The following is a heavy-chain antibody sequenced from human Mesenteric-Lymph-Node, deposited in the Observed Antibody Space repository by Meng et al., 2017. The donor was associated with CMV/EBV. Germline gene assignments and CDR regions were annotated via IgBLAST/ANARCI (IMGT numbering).Heavy chain of an antibody. J-gene: IGHJ4*02. D-gene: IGHD5/OR15-5a*01. CDR2: IRYDGSNE. V-gene: IGHV3-30*02. Sequence: GESLKISCAASGFTFSSYGMHWVRQAPGKGLEWVAFIRYDGSNEYYADSVKGRFTIPRDNSKNTLYLQMNSLRAEDTALYFCARVYLSYFFDYWGQGTLVTVSS. CDR3: ARVYLSYFFDY. CDR1: GFTFSSYG.